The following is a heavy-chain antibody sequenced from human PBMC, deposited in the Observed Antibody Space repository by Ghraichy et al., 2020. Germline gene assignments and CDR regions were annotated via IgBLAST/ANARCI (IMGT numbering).Heavy chain of an antibody. Sequence: SETLSLTCTVYGGSFSGYYWSWIRQPPGKGLEWIGEINHSGSTHYNPSLKSRVTISVDTSNNQFSLTLSSVTAADTAVYYCARVPLNHAYYDYAMDVWGQGTTVTVSS. J-gene: IGHJ6*02. V-gene: IGHV4-34*01. CDR3: ARVPLNHAYYDYAMDV. CDR1: GGSFSGYY. CDR2: INHSGST.